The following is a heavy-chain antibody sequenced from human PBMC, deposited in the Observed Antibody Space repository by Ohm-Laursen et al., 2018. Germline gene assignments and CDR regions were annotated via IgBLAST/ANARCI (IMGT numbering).Heavy chain of an antibody. CDR2: LSGSGHDT. V-gene: IGHV3-23*01. D-gene: IGHD2-15*01. CDR3: AKTRYFSRGSCDFDY. Sequence: SLRLSCTASGFTFNNYAICWVRQAPGKGLEWVSGLSGSGHDTYYTDSVKGRFTISRDNSKNTLYLQMNGLRAEDTAVYYCAKTRYFSRGSCDFDYWGQGTLVTVSS. CDR1: GFTFNNYA. J-gene: IGHJ4*02.